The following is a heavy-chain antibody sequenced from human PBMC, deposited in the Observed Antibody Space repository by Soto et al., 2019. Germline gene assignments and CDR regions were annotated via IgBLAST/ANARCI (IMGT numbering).Heavy chain of an antibody. J-gene: IGHJ6*02. CDR3: RSGRGAAGALKNDYYSYGMDV. CDR1: GGSFSGYY. V-gene: IGHV4-34*01. CDR2: INHSGST. D-gene: IGHD6-13*01. Sequence: PSETLSLTCAVYGGSFSGYYWSWIRQPPGKGLEWIGEINHSGSTNYNPSLKSRVTISVDTSKNQFSLKLGSVTAADTAVYYCRSGRGAAGALKNDYYSYGMDVWGQGTTVTVSS.